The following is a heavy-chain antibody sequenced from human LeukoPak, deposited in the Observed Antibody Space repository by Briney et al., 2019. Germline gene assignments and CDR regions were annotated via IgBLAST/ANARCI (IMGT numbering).Heavy chain of an antibody. CDR2: IYHSGST. CDR1: GYSISSGYY. D-gene: IGHD4-17*01. V-gene: IGHV4-38-2*01. Sequence: PSETLSLTCAVSGYSISSGYYWGWIRQPPGKGLEWIGSIYHSGSTYYNPSLKSRVTISVDTSKNQFSLKLSSVTAADTAVYYCARCGYGDYLDYWGQGTLVTVSS. J-gene: IGHJ4*02. CDR3: ARCGYGDYLDY.